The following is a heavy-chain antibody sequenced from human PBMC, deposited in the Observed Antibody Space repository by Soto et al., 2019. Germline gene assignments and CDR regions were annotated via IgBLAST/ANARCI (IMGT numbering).Heavy chain of an antibody. CDR3: ARGGGVGVAGSAAFDM. CDR2: INPATGAA. V-gene: IGHV1-2*02. D-gene: IGHD3-3*01. J-gene: IGHJ3*02. Sequence: QLHLVQSGAVVKKPGASVTVSCSASGYPVTAYYMHWVRQAPGRGLEWMGGINPATGAANYTQTFEGRVTMTRDTSTSTVFMELRGLTTEETAVFYFARGGGVGVAGSAAFDMWGQGTLVTVSS. CDR1: GYPVTAYY.